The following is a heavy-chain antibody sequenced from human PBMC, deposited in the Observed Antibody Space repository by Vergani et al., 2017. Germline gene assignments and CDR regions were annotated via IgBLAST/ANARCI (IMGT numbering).Heavy chain of an antibody. CDR1: GLTFSSYA. J-gene: IGHJ3*02. Sequence: QVHLLELGGGLVQPGGSLSPSCAAPGLTFSSYAMTWVRQAPGKGLEWVAFIRYDGSNKYYADSVKGRFTISRDNSRNTLYLQMNSLRAEDTPVYYCAKDSGYCGGDCYYDAFDMWGQGTMVTVSS. V-gene: IGHV3-30*02. CDR2: IRYDGSNK. D-gene: IGHD2-21*02. CDR3: AKDSGYCGGDCYYDAFDM.